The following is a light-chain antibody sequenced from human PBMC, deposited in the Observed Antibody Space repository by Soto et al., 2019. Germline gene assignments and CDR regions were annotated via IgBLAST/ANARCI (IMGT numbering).Light chain of an antibody. Sequence: QSVLTQPASVSGSPGQSITISCTGTSSDVGGYNYVSWYQQHPGKAPKLMIYDVSNRPLGVSNRFSGSKSGNTASLTISGLQAEDEADYYCSSYTSSSTYVFGTGTKVTVL. CDR2: DVS. CDR1: SSDVGGYNY. J-gene: IGLJ1*01. CDR3: SSYTSSSTYV. V-gene: IGLV2-14*03.